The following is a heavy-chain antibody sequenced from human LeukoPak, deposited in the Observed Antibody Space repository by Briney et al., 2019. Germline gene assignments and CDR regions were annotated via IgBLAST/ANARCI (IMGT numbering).Heavy chain of an antibody. CDR2: ISGSGGST. CDR1: GFTFSTYV. J-gene: IGHJ3*02. D-gene: IGHD4-17*01. V-gene: IGHV3-23*01. Sequence: GGSLRLSCAASGFTFSTYVMSWVRQAPGKGLEWVSAISGSGGSTYYADSVKGRFTISRDNSKNTLYLQMNSLRAEDTAIYYCAKDSGDYGDYQRVFDIWGQGTMVTVSS. CDR3: AKDSGDYGDYQRVFDI.